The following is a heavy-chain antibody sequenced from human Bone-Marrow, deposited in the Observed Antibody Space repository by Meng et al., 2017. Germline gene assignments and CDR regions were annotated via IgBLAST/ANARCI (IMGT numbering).Heavy chain of an antibody. CDR1: GYIFTNYD. Sequence: VRLVQCGADVKKPGASGRVTCKASGYIFTNYDLNWVRQAAGQGPEWMGWLNPRTGNTGYAQKFQGRVTLTRDTSRSTAYMELSSLTSDDTAIYYCARDYGGNSGRFDPWGQGTLVTVSS. CDR3: ARDYGGNSGRFDP. J-gene: IGHJ5*02. CDR2: LNPRTGNT. V-gene: IGHV1-8*01. D-gene: IGHD4-23*01.